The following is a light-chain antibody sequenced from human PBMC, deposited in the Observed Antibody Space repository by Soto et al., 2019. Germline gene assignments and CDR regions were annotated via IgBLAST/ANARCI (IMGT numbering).Light chain of an antibody. V-gene: IGKV3D-11*02. Sequence: EIVLTHSPPTLSLSPGLRATLSCRASPSVTNFLALYQQKPGQAPRLLIYGAFNRATGIPARFSGIEAGTDFTHTKSGRAIEDSEDSCSAAGAPGQMATFSQGTRLEIK. CDR1: PSVTNF. J-gene: IGKJ5*01. CDR3: AAGAPGQMAT. CDR2: GAF.